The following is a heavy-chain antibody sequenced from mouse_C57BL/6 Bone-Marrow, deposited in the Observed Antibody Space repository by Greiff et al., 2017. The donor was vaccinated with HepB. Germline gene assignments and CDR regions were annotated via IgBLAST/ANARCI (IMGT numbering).Heavy chain of an antibody. J-gene: IGHJ4*01. Sequence: EVKLVESGGGLVKPGGSLKLSCAASGFTFSSYAMSWVRQTPEKRLEWVATISDGGSYTYYPDNVKGRFTISRDNAKNNLYLQMSHLKSEDTAMYYCARVITTDYYYYAMDYWGQGTSVTVSS. CDR3: ARVITTDYYYYAMDY. CDR2: ISDGGSYT. D-gene: IGHD2-4*01. CDR1: GFTFSSYA. V-gene: IGHV5-4*03.